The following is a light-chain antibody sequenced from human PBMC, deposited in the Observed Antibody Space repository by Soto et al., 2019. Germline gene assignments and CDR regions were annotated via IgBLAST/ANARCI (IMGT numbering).Light chain of an antibody. Sequence: AIRMTQSPSSLTASTGDRVTITCRASQGISSYLAWYQQKPGKAPKLLIYAASTLQSGVPSRFSGSGSGTEFTLTINSLQPDDFATYYCQQYHSYSYTFGQGTRLEIK. V-gene: IGKV1-8*01. CDR3: QQYHSYSYT. CDR2: AAS. CDR1: QGISSY. J-gene: IGKJ5*01.